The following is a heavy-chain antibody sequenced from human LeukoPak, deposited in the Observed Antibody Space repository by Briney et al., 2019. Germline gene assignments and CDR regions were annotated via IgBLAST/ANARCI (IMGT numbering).Heavy chain of an antibody. V-gene: IGHV3-21*01. D-gene: IGHD5-18*01. J-gene: IGHJ6*02. Sequence: GGSLTLSCAASGFTFSSYSMNWVREAPGKGLEWVSSISSSSYIYYADSLKGRFTISRDNAKNSLYLQMNSLRAEDSAVYYCARAQAVDTAMVYYYYYYGMDVWGQGTTVTVSS. CDR3: ARAQAVDTAMVYYYYYYGMDV. CDR1: GFTFSSYS. CDR2: ISSSSYI.